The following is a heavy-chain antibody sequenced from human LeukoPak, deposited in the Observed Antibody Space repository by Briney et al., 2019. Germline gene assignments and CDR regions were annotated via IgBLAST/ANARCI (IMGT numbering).Heavy chain of an antibody. V-gene: IGHV3-49*04. CDR2: IRSKAYGGTT. CDR3: TRVQGTWIQLQMMYYFDY. J-gene: IGHJ4*02. D-gene: IGHD5-18*01. CDR1: GFTFGDYA. Sequence: GGSLRLSCTASGFTFGDYAMSWVRQAPGKGLGWVGFIRSKAYGGTTEYAASVKGRFTISRDDSKSIASLQMNSLKTEDTAVYYCTRVQGTWIQLQMMYYFDYWGQGTLVTVSS.